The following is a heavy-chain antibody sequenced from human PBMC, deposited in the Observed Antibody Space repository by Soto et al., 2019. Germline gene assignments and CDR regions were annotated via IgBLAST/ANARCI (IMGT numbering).Heavy chain of an antibody. CDR1: GYTLTELS. CDR2: FDPEDGET. CDR3: AREEPAGCLFDP. Sequence: AASVKVSGKVSGYTLTELSMHWVLQAPGKGLEWMGGFDPEDGETIYAQKFQGRVTMTEDTSTDTAYMELSSLRVEDTAVYFCAREEPAGCLFDPWGQGTLVTVSS. V-gene: IGHV1-24*01. D-gene: IGHD3-16*01. J-gene: IGHJ5*02.